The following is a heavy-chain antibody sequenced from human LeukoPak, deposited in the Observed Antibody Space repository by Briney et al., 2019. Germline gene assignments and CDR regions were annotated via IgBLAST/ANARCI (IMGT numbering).Heavy chain of an antibody. CDR1: GYTFTGHY. D-gene: IGHD3-16*01. CDR3: ARDRGPEWWGSFDF. Sequence: ASLKVSCKASGYTFTGHYIHWVRQAPGQGLEWMGWINPNSGGTSYQQKFQGRVTMTWDTSSSTVYMELSSLRPDDTAIYYCARDRGPEWWGSFDFWGQGTPVTVSS. CDR2: INPNSGGT. J-gene: IGHJ4*02. V-gene: IGHV1-2*02.